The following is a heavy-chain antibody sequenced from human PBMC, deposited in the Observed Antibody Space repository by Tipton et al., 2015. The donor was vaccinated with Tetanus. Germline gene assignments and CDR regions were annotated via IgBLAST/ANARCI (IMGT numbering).Heavy chain of an antibody. Sequence: QLVQSGAEVKKPGASVKVSCQTSGYTFNDFYIHWVRRAPGRGLEWVGRINPNSGASAYAQNLQGRVALTRDTAINTTYMEVNTLTSDDTAMYYCARGYRGYDNWFAPWGQGTLVTVAS. CDR2: INPNSGAS. CDR1: GYTFNDFY. CDR3: ARGYRGYDNWFAP. J-gene: IGHJ5*02. D-gene: IGHD5-12*01. V-gene: IGHV1-2*06.